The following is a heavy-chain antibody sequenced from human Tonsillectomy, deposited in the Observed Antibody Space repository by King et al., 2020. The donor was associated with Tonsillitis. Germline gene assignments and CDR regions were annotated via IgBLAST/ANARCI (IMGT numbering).Heavy chain of an antibody. CDR1: GGSFSGYY. V-gene: IGHV4-34*01. J-gene: IGHJ6*03. Sequence: VQLQQWGAGLLKPSETLSLTCAVYGGSFSGYYWSWIRQPPGKGLEWIGEINHSGSTNYNPSLKSRVTISVDTSKNQFSLKLSSVTAADTAVYYCAAWARQPKERYYYYMDVWGKGTTVTVSS. CDR3: AAWARQPKERYYYYMDV. CDR2: INHSGST. D-gene: IGHD6-13*01.